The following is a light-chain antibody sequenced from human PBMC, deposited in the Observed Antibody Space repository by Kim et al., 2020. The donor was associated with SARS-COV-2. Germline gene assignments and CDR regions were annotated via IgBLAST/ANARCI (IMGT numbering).Light chain of an antibody. CDR3: QVWDSDSDHWV. Sequence: APGKAARITCGGKNSGSKSVHWCQQKPGQAPVLVIYSDSDRPSGIPERFSGSNSANTATLTNSRVEAGDEADYYCQVWDSDSDHWVFGGGTQLTVL. J-gene: IGLJ3*02. CDR1: NSGSKS. CDR2: SDS. V-gene: IGLV3-21*04.